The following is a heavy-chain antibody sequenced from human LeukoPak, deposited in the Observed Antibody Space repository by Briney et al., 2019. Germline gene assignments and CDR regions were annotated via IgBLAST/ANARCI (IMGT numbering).Heavy chain of an antibody. V-gene: IGHV3-15*01. D-gene: IGHD3-10*01. CDR2: IKSKSDGGTT. Sequence: GGSLRLSCAASGFTFTNAWMSWVRQGPGKGLEWVGRIKSKSDGGTTEYAAPVKGRFTISRDDSKNTLYLQMNSLKTEDTAVYYCTTYSITMVRGALGYWGQGTPVTVSS. J-gene: IGHJ4*02. CDR1: GFTFTNAW. CDR3: TTYSITMVRGALGY.